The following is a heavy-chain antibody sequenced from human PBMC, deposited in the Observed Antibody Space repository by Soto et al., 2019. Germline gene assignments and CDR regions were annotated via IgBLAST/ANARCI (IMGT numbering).Heavy chain of an antibody. J-gene: IGHJ6*02. V-gene: IGHV3-30-3*01. CDR3: AREGRASLLVYYGRDV. CDR1: GFTFSSYA. D-gene: IGHD2-8*02. Sequence: QVQLVESGGGVVQPGRSLRLSCAASGFTFSSYAMHWVRQAPGKGLEWVAVISYDGSNKYYADSVKGRFTISRDNSKNTLYLQMNSLRAEDTAVYYCAREGRASLLVYYGRDVWGQGTTVTVSS. CDR2: ISYDGSNK.